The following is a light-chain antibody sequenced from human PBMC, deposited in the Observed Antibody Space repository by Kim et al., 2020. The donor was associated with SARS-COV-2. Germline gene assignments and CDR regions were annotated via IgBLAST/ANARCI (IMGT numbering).Light chain of an antibody. CDR3: QVWDSSSDHVV. CDR1: NIGSKR. CDR2: YDS. V-gene: IGLV3-21*04. Sequence: AAGKTGSITCGGNNIGSKRVHWYQRKPGQAPVLVIYYDSDRPAGIPERFSGSNSGNTATLTISRVEAGDEADYYCQVWDSSSDHVVFGGGTKLTVL. J-gene: IGLJ2*01.